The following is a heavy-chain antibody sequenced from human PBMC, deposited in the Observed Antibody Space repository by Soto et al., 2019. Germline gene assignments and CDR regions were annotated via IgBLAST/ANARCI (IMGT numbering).Heavy chain of an antibody. Sequence: GGSLRLSCAASGFTFSSYAMSWVRQAPGKGLEWVSAISGSGGSTYYADSVKGRFTISRDNSKNTLYLQMNSLRAEDTAVYYCAKFPTPRLSILSGITGTTKTYYYYYYMDVRGKGTTVTVSS. CDR1: GFTFSSYA. V-gene: IGHV3-23*01. CDR3: AKFPTPRLSILSGITGTTKTYYYYYYMDV. D-gene: IGHD1-20*01. J-gene: IGHJ6*03. CDR2: ISGSGGST.